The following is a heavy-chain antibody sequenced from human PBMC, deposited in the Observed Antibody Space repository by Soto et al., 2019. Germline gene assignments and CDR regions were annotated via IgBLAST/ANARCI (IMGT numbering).Heavy chain of an antibody. J-gene: IGHJ2*01. CDR2: IYYSGST. Sequence: QVQLQESGPGLVKPSQTLSLTCTVSGGSISSGGYYWSWIRQHPGKGLEWIGYIYYSGSTYYNPSIKSRVTISVDTSKNQFSLKLSSVTAADTAVYYCARLRGSPELGYYDSSGWAEYFDLWGRGTLVTVSS. CDR3: ARLRGSPELGYYDSSGWAEYFDL. D-gene: IGHD3-22*01. V-gene: IGHV4-31*03. CDR1: GGSISSGGYY.